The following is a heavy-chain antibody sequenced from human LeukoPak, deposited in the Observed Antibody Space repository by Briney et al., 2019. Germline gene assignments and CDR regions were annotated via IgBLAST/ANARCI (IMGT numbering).Heavy chain of an antibody. CDR1: GFTFSSYS. CDR2: ISSSSSYI. D-gene: IGHD6-13*01. J-gene: IGHJ4*02. V-gene: IGHV3-21*01. CDR3: AKDSSSWYFWLYYFDY. Sequence: AGGSLRLSCAASGFTFSSYSMNWVRQAPGKGLEWVSSISSSSSYIYYADSVKGRFTISRDNAKNSLYLQMNSLRAEDTAVYYCAKDSSSWYFWLYYFDYWGQGTLVTVSS.